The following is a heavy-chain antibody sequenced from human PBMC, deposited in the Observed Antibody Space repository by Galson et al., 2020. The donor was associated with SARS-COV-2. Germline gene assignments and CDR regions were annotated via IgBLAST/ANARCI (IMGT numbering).Heavy chain of an antibody. CDR3: ARDLYSSSSAGYYYYVMDV. CDR1: GFTFSSYW. J-gene: IGHJ6*02. D-gene: IGHD6-13*01. Sequence: GGSLRLSCAASGFTFSSYWMSWVRQAPGKGLEWVANIKQDGSEKYYVDSVKGRFTISRDNAKNSLYLQMNSLRAEDTAVYYCARDLYSSSSAGYYYYVMDVWGQGTTVTVSS. V-gene: IGHV3-7*03. CDR2: IKQDGSEK.